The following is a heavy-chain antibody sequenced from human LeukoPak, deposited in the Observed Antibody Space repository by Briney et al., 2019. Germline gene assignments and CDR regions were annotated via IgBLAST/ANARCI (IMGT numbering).Heavy chain of an antibody. J-gene: IGHJ6*03. Sequence: SETLSLTCAVYGGSFSGYYWSWIRQPPGKGLEWIGEINHSGSTNYNPSLKSRVTISVDTSKNQFSLKLSSVTAADTAVYYCARVHAYYSNSDYYYYMDVWGKGTTVTVSS. V-gene: IGHV4-34*01. D-gene: IGHD4-11*01. CDR1: GGSFSGYY. CDR3: ARVHAYYSNSDYYYYMDV. CDR2: INHSGST.